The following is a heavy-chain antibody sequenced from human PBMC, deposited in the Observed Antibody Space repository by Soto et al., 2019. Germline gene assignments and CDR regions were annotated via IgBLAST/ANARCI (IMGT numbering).Heavy chain of an antibody. V-gene: IGHV3-30*03. CDR3: AMRVGATDY. D-gene: IGHD1-26*01. CDR1: GFTFYTSA. CDR2: ISYDGNSK. Sequence: QVPLVESGGGVVQPGRSLRLSCAASGFTFYTSALHWVRQAPGKGLEWVTFISYDGNSKYYTDSVKGRFTISGDNSKNTLYLQMNSLRAEDTAVYYCAMRVGATDYWGQGTLVIVSS. J-gene: IGHJ4*02.